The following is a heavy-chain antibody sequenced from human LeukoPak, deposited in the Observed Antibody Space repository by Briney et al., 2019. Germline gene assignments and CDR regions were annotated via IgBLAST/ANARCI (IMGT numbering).Heavy chain of an antibody. CDR2: INHSGST. Sequence: SETLSLTCAVYGGSFSGYYWSWIRQPPGKGLEWIGEINHSGSTNYNPSLKSRVTISVDTSKNQFSLKLSSVTAADTAVYYCARGLNYYGSGSYRRYYYYYMDVWGKGTTVTVSS. J-gene: IGHJ6*03. CDR3: ARGLNYYGSGSYRRYYYYYMDV. D-gene: IGHD3-10*01. V-gene: IGHV4-34*01. CDR1: GGSFSGYY.